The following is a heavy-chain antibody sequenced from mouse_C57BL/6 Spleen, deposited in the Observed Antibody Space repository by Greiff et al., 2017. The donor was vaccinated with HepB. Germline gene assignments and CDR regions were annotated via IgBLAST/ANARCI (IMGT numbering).Heavy chain of an antibody. D-gene: IGHD1-3*01. CDR3: ARDNSFAY. V-gene: IGHV1-55*01. J-gene: IGHJ3*01. Sequence: QVQLQQPGAELVKPGASVKMSCKASGYTFTSYWITWVKQRPGQGLEWIGDIYPGSGSTNYNEKFKSKATLTVYTSSSTAYMQLSSLTSEDSAVYYCARDNSFAYWGQGTLVTVSA. CDR2: IYPGSGST. CDR1: GYTFTSYW.